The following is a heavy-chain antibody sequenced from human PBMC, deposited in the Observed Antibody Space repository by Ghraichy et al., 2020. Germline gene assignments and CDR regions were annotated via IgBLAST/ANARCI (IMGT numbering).Heavy chain of an antibody. V-gene: IGHV3-23*01. CDR3: AKVPTESVLMVYIRFEY. Sequence: GGSLRLSCAASGFTFSSYAMSWVRQAPGKGLEWVSIISSSGETTYYADSVKGRFTISRDNSKNTLYLQMNSLKAEDTAVYYCAKVPTESVLMVYIRFEYWGQGTLVTVSS. CDR1: GFTFSSYA. D-gene: IGHD2-8*01. J-gene: IGHJ4*02. CDR2: ISSSGETT.